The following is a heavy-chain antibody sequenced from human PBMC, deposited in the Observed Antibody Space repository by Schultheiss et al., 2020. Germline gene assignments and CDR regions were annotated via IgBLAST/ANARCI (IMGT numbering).Heavy chain of an antibody. CDR1: GGSISSGRYY. D-gene: IGHD3-16*01. Sequence: SETLSLTCTVSGGSISSGRYYWSWIRQPPGKGLEWIGRIYTSGSTNYNPSLKSRVTMSVDTSKNQFSLKLSSVTAADTAVYYCARGDGIVGVFDYWGQGTLVTVSS. V-gene: IGHV4-61*02. CDR3: ARGDGIVGVFDY. CDR2: IYTSGST. J-gene: IGHJ4*02.